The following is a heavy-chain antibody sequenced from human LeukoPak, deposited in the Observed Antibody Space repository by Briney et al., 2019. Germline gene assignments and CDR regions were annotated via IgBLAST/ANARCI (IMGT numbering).Heavy chain of an antibody. CDR3: ARDGHSSGDYFDY. D-gene: IGHD3-22*01. Sequence: PGGSLRLSCAASRFTFSSYAMHWVRQAPGKGLEWVAVISYDGSNKYYADSVKGRFTISRDNSKNTLYLQMNSLRAEDTAVYYCARDGHSSGDYFDYWGQGTLVTVSS. CDR1: RFTFSSYA. J-gene: IGHJ4*02. CDR2: ISYDGSNK. V-gene: IGHV3-30*04.